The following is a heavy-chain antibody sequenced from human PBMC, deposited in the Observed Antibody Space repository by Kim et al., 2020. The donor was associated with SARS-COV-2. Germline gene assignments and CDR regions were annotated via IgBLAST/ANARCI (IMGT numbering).Heavy chain of an antibody. CDR1: GGTFSSYA. V-gene: IGHV1-69*13. CDR2: IIPILGTP. Sequence: SVKVSCKASGGTFSSYAVSWVRQAPGQGLEWMGGIIPILGTPKYAQKFQGRVTITADESTSTAYMELSSLRSEDTAVYYCAVASSMVRGVDSPAGMDVWGQGTTVTVSS. CDR3: AVASSMVRGVDSPAGMDV. J-gene: IGHJ6*02. D-gene: IGHD3-10*01.